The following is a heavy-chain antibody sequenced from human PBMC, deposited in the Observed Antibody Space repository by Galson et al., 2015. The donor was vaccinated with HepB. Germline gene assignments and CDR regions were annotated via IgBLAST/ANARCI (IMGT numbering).Heavy chain of an antibody. CDR3: ATVPIITFGGVIANDAFDI. D-gene: IGHD3-16*02. CDR1: GYTLTELS. J-gene: IGHJ3*02. V-gene: IGHV1-24*01. Sequence: SVKVSCKVSGYTLTELSMHWVRQAPGKGLEWMGGFDPEDGETIYAQKFQGRVTMTEDTSTDTTYMELSSLRYEDPAVYYCATVPIITFGGVIANDAFDIWGQGTMVTVSS. CDR2: FDPEDGET.